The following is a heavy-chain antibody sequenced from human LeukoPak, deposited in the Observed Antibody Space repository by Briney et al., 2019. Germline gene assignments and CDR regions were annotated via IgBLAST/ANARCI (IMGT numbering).Heavy chain of an antibody. D-gene: IGHD2-2*01. CDR1: GGSISSYY. J-gene: IGHJ3*02. Sequence: SETLSLTCTVSGGSISSYYWSWIRQPAGKGLEWIGRIYTSGSTNYNPSLKSRVTMSVDTSKNQFSLKLSSVTAADTAVYYCARDVPDYCSSTSCYSGWNAFDIWGQGTMVTVSS. CDR3: ARDVPDYCSSTSCYSGWNAFDI. V-gene: IGHV4-4*07. CDR2: IYTSGST.